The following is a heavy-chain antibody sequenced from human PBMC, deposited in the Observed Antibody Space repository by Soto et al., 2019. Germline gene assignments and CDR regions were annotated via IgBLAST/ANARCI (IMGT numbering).Heavy chain of an antibody. V-gene: IGHV3-23*01. CDR2: ISGSGGST. CDR3: AKAATYYYDSSGYFGY. J-gene: IGHJ4*02. Sequence: PGWSLRLSCASSGFTFSSYAMRWVRQAPGKGLEWVSAISGSGGSTYYADSVKGRFTISRDNSKNTLYLQMNSLRAEDTAVYYCAKAATYYYDSSGYFGYWGQGTLVTVSS. D-gene: IGHD3-22*01. CDR1: GFTFSSYA.